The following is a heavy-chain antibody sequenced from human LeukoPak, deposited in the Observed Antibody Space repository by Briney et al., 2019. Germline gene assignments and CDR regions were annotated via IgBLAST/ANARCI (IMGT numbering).Heavy chain of an antibody. Sequence: AGGSLRLSCAASGFTFSSYAMHWVRQAPGKGLEWVAVISYDGSNKYYADSVKGRFTISRDNSKNTLYLQMNSLRAEDTAVYYCATPLIAAAGKYFQHWGQGTLVTVSS. CDR1: GFTFSSYA. CDR2: ISYDGSNK. CDR3: ATPLIAAAGKYFQH. J-gene: IGHJ1*01. V-gene: IGHV3-30-3*01. D-gene: IGHD6-13*01.